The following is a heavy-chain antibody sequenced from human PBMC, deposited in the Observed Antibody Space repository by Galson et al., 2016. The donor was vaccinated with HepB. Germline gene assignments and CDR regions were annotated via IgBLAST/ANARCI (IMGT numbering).Heavy chain of an antibody. V-gene: IGHV2-5*02. J-gene: IGHJ4*02. Sequence: PALVKPTQTLTLTCTFSGFSLSTRVVGVGWLRQPPGQALGWLTVIYWDDDKRYNPSSKSSLTITKAPSKNQVVLTVTTMEPRDTATYYFARRTYFAFWGGAEYTYCELWGQGTLVTGSS. D-gene: IGHD3-3*01. CDR1: GFSLSTRVVG. CDR2: IYWDDDK. CDR3: ARRTYFAFWGGAEYTYCEL.